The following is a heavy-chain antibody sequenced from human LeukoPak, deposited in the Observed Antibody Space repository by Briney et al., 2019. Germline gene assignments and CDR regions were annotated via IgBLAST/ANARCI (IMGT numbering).Heavy chain of an antibody. V-gene: IGHV3-30-3*01. CDR1: GFTFSGYA. CDR3: ARNGYCSGGSCYSTGWFDP. CDR2: ISHDGSNK. D-gene: IGHD2-15*01. Sequence: SGGSLRLSCAASGFTFSGYAMHWVPQAPGKRLEWVAVISHDGSNKYYADSVEGRFTISRDNSKNTLYLQMNSLRAEGTAVYYCARNGYCSGGSCYSTGWFDPWGQGTLVTASS. J-gene: IGHJ5*02.